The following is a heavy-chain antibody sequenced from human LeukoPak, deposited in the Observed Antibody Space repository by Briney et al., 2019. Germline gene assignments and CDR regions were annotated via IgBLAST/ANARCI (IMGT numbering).Heavy chain of an antibody. J-gene: IGHJ3*02. CDR3: AKSLFTSATGTGRAFHI. CDR1: GFTFSDYN. CDR2: ISASGDVT. V-gene: IGHV3-23*01. D-gene: IGHD1-1*01. Sequence: GGSLRLSCAASGFTFSDYNMNWVRQAPGRGLEWVSAISASGDVTFYADSLRGRFTISRDNSKSTLYLQMNGLRAEDTAIFYCAKSLFTSATGTGRAFHIWGQGTRVTVSS.